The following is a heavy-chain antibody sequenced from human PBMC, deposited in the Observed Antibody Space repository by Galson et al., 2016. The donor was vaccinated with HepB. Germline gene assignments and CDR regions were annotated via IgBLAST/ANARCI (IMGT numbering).Heavy chain of an antibody. CDR1: GFSFSDYS. CDR3: AVIAVAGGTSDY. Sequence: SLRLSCAASGFSFSDYSMNWVRQAPGKGLEWVSAVSNSGDSTSYADSVKDRFTISRDNSKNTLYLQMNSLRAEDTALYYCAVIAVAGGTSDYWGQGTLVTVSS. J-gene: IGHJ4*02. V-gene: IGHV3-23*01. D-gene: IGHD6-19*01. CDR2: VSNSGDST.